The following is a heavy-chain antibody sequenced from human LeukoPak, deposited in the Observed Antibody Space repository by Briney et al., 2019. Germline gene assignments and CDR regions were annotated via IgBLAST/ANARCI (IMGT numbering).Heavy chain of an antibody. Sequence: SQTLSLTCAISGDSVSSNSATWTWIRQSPSRGLEWLGRTYYGSKWYNDHAVSVKSRITINPDTSKNQFSLQLNSVTPEDTAVYYCARGYYAMDVWGQGTTVTVSS. J-gene: IGHJ6*02. CDR2: TYYGSKWYN. V-gene: IGHV6-1*01. CDR1: GDSVSSNSAT. CDR3: ARGYYAMDV.